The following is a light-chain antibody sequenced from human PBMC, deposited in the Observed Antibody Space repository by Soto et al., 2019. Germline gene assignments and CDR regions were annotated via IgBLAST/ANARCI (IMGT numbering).Light chain of an antibody. J-gene: IGKJ2*01. V-gene: IGKV1-39*01. CDR2: DAS. CDR3: QQSYSYPPT. Sequence: DVQMAQSPSSLSASVGDRVTITCRASQRIRTSLNWYQQKPGKAPKFLIYDASSLQNEVPSRFSGSASGTDFTLTISSLQPEDFATYYCQQSYSYPPTFGQGTKLEIK. CDR1: QRIRTS.